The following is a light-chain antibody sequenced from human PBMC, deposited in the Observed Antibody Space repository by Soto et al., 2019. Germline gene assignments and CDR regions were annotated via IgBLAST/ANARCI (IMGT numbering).Light chain of an antibody. Sequence: EIVMTQSPATLSVSPGERATLSCRASQRVSTYLAWYQQKPGQAPRLLIYGASTRATGIPGRFSGSGAETEFTLTISNLQSEDFAVYYCQQYSDWPPTYTFGQGTKLEIK. CDR1: QRVSTY. CDR2: GAS. J-gene: IGKJ2*01. CDR3: QQYSDWPPTYT. V-gene: IGKV3-15*01.